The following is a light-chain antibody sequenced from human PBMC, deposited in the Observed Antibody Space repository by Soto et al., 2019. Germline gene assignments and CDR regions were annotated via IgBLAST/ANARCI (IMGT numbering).Light chain of an antibody. CDR3: QLYNSYSPT. CDR2: DAS. Sequence: DIQMTQSPSTLSASVGDRVTITCRASQSISSWLAWYQQKPGEAHKLLIYDASSLESGVPSRFSGSGSGTEFTLTISSLQPDDFATYYCQLYNSYSPTFGQGTKVEIK. J-gene: IGKJ1*01. V-gene: IGKV1-5*01. CDR1: QSISSW.